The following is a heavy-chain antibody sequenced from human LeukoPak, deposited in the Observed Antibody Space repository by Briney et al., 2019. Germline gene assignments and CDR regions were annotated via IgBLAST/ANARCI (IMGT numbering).Heavy chain of an antibody. CDR1: GYSFTSYW. CDR2: IDPSDSYT. J-gene: IGHJ3*02. Sequence: GESLKISCKGSGYSFTSYWIGWVRQMPGKGLEWMGRIDPSDSYTNYSPSFQGHVTISADKSISTAYLQWSSLKASDTAMYYCASSITMVRGVRYDAFDIWGQGTMVTVSS. V-gene: IGHV5-10-1*01. D-gene: IGHD3-10*01. CDR3: ASSITMVRGVRYDAFDI.